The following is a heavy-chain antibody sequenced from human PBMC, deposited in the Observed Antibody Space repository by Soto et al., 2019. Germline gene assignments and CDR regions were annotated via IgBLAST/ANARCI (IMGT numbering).Heavy chain of an antibody. V-gene: IGHV4-34*01. J-gene: IGHJ5*02. CDR2: INHSGST. CDR1: GGSFSGYY. CDR3: AGGRVVLWFGELSGFDP. Sequence: QVQLQQWGAGLLKPSETLSLTYAVYGGSFSGYYWSWIRQPPGKGLEWIGEINHSGSTNYNPSLKGRVTISEDTSKHPFALKRSSVAAGDTAVYYWAGGRVVLWFGELSGFDPWGQGTLVTVSS. D-gene: IGHD3-10*01.